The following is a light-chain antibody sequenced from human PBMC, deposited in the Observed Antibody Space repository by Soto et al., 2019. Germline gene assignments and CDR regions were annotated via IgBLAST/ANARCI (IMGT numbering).Light chain of an antibody. Sequence: EIVLTQSPRTLSLSPGERATLSCRASQSVSSSSLAWYQQKPGQAPRLVIFGASSRATGIPDRFSGGGSGTEFTLTINRLEPEDFAVYYCQSFGTSPSWTFGQGTKGDIK. CDR1: QSVSSSS. V-gene: IGKV3-20*01. CDR3: QSFGTSPSWT. CDR2: GAS. J-gene: IGKJ1*01.